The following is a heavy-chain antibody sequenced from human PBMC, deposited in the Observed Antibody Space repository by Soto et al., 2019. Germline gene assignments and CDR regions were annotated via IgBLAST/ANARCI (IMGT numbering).Heavy chain of an antibody. Sequence: QGQLVQSGPEVKKPGASVKVSCKTSGYTLTNFGISWVRQAPGQGPEWMGWISTSDGNTNYAQKIQERVTMTTNTSTTTAYMEVRSLTFDDTAVYYCARWAFAINDWYLGVLDIWGQGTLVTLSS. CDR2: ISTSDGNT. J-gene: IGHJ3*02. CDR3: ARWAFAINDWYLGVLDI. CDR1: GYTLTNFG. D-gene: IGHD3-9*01. V-gene: IGHV1-18*04.